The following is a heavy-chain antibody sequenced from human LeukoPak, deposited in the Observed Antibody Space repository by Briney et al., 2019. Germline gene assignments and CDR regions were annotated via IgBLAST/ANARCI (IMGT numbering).Heavy chain of an antibody. CDR2: FNPSGGGT. CDR1: GYTLANYY. J-gene: IGHJ5*02. V-gene: IGHV1-46*01. D-gene: IGHD2-2*01. Sequence: ASVKVSCKASGYTLANYYMHWVRQAPGQGLEWVGTFNPSGGGTSFAQKFQGRVTMTRDTPTSTVYMELSSLRSEDTAVYYCARGGLGSSSFGVGDSDPWGQGTLVTVSS. CDR3: ARGGLGSSSFGVGDSDP.